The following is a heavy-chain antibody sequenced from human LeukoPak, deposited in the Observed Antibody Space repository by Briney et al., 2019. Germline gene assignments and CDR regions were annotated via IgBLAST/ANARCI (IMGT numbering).Heavy chain of an antibody. CDR3: ARHNYDSSGYYSRPYYFDY. CDR2: INHSGST. J-gene: IGHJ4*02. V-gene: IGHV4-34*01. Sequence: ASETLSHTCAVYGGSFSGYYWSWIRQPPGKGLEWIGEINHSGSTNYNPSLKSRVTISVDTSKNQFSLKLSSVTAADTAVYYCARHNYDSSGYYSRPYYFDYWGQGTLVTVSS. D-gene: IGHD3-22*01. CDR1: GGSFSGYY.